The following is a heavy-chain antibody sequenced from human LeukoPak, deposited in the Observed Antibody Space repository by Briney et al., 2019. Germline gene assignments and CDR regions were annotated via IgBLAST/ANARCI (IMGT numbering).Heavy chain of an antibody. CDR1: GFTVSSNC. Sequence: GGSLRLSCAASGFTVSSNCMSWVRQAPGKGLEWVSVIYSDGYTSYGDSVKGRFTFSRDISKNTLYLQMNSLRAEDTAMYYCARAPGSCGYGYYFDYWGQGTLVTVSS. D-gene: IGHD3-16*01. CDR3: ARAPGSCGYGYYFDY. V-gene: IGHV3-66*01. J-gene: IGHJ4*02. CDR2: IYSDGYT.